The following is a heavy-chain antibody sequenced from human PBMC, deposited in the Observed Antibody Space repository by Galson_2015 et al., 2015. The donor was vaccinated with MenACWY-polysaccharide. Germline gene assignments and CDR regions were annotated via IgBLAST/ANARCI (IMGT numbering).Heavy chain of an antibody. CDR2: INAGNGNT. J-gene: IGHJ4*02. CDR3: ARVEKYSGSYYILH. D-gene: IGHD1-26*01. Sequence: SVKVSCKASGYTFTSYAMHWVRQAPGQRLEWMGWINAGNGNTKYSQKFQGRVTITRDTSASTVYMELSSLRSEDTAVYYCARVEKYSGSYYILHWGQGTLVTVSS. CDR1: GYTFTSYA. V-gene: IGHV1-3*01.